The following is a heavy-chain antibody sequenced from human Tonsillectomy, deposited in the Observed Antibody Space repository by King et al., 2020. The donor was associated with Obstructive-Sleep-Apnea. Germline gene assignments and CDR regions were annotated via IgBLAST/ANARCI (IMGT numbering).Heavy chain of an antibody. J-gene: IGHJ4*02. Sequence: LQLQESGPGLVKPSETLSLTCTVSGGSISSYYCSWIRQPPGKGLEWIGHIYNSGSTNYNPSLKSRVTISIDTSKKQFSLKLKSVTAADTAMYYCVRHGHGYNQDVWGQGSLVTVSS. CDR1: GGSISSYY. D-gene: IGHD5-24*01. CDR2: IYNSGST. V-gene: IGHV4-59*08. CDR3: VRHGHGYNQDV.